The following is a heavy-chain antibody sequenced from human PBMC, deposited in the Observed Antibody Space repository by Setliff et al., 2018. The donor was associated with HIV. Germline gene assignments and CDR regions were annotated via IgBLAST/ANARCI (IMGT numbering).Heavy chain of an antibody. CDR1: GGSFTGFY. D-gene: IGHD1-26*01. J-gene: IGHJ4*02. V-gene: IGHV4-34*01. CDR2: VNHSGST. Sequence: NPSETLSLTCAVYGGSFTGFYWRWIRQPPGKGLEWIGEVNHSGSTNYHPSLKSRVTISVDTSKNQFSLRLTSVTAADTAVYYCAVGPKFTGLYFDYWGQGTLVTVSS. CDR3: AVGPKFTGLYFDY.